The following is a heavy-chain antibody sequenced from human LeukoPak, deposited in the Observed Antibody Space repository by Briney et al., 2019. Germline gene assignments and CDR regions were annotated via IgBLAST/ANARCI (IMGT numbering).Heavy chain of an antibody. Sequence: GGSLRLSCAASGFTFSTYWMNWVRLAPGKGLEWVANIKQDGSEKYYVDSVKGRFTISRDNAKNSLYLQMNSLRAEDTAVYYCARDGAPDAHCSSSSCAIRWGQGTLVTVSS. D-gene: IGHD2-2*01. CDR2: IKQDGSEK. J-gene: IGHJ4*02. V-gene: IGHV3-7*01. CDR1: GFTFSTYW. CDR3: ARDGAPDAHCSSSSCAIR.